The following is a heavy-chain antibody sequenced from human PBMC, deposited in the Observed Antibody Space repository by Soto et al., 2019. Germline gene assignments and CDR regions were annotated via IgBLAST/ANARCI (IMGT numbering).Heavy chain of an antibody. CDR1: GASLSSVSYY. V-gene: IGHV4-39*01. J-gene: IGHJ4*02. CDR2: IFFTGNI. CDR3: ASRHCSGGSCYPPGFDS. Sequence: PSETLSLTCTVSGASLSSVSYYLGWIRQPPGKGLEWFGSIFFTGNIYYNPSLKSRVTISVDTSRKQFSLMVNSVTAADTAVYYSASRHCSGGSCYPPGFDSWGQGAVVTLSS. D-gene: IGHD2-15*01.